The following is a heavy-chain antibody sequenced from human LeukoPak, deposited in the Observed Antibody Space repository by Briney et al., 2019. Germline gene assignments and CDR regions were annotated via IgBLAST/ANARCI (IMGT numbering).Heavy chain of an antibody. Sequence: GASVKVSCKASGYTFTSYGISWVRQAPGQGLEWMGWISAYNGNTNYAQKLQGRVTMTTDTSTSTAYMELRSLRSDDTAVYYCARDLPPYSSSWGHFDYWGQGTLVTVSS. D-gene: IGHD6-13*01. CDR3: ARDLPPYSSSWGHFDY. CDR1: GYTFTSYG. CDR2: ISAYNGNT. J-gene: IGHJ4*02. V-gene: IGHV1-18*01.